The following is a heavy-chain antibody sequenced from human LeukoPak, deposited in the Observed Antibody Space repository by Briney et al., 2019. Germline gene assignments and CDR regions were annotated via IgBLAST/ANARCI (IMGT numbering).Heavy chain of an antibody. J-gene: IGHJ4*02. CDR3: ARDLSGVDY. CDR1: GFTFDDYA. D-gene: IGHD3-10*01. V-gene: IGHV3-9*01. Sequence: SGRSLRLSCAASGFTFDDYAMHWVRQPPGKGLEWVSHIRWNSGTLAYADSVKGRFTISRDNAKTSLYLQMNSLRAEDTAVYYCARDLSGVDYWGQGTLVTVSS. CDR2: IRWNSGTL.